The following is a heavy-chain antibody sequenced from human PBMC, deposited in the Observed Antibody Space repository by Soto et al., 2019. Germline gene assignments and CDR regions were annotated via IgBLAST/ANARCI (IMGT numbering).Heavy chain of an antibody. D-gene: IGHD3-22*01. CDR1: GFTFSSYS. CDR2: ISSSSSYI. V-gene: IGHV3-21*01. J-gene: IGHJ3*02. Sequence: GGSLRLSCAASGFTFSSYSMNWVRQAPGKGLEWVSSISSSSSYIYYADSVKGRFTISRDNAKNSLYLQMNSLRAEDTAVYYCASLSYYYYDSSGSLRDAFDIWGQGTMVTVSS. CDR3: ASLSYYYYDSSGSLRDAFDI.